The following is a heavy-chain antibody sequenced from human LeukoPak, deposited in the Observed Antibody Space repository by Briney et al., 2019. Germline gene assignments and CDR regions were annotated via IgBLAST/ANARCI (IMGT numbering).Heavy chain of an antibody. CDR1: GFTFSSYA. D-gene: IGHD3-3*01. CDR3: AILPRPVFGVVIGDDY. CDR2: ISYDGSNK. Sequence: GRSLRLSCAASGFTFSSYAMHWVRQAPGKGLEWVAVISYDGSNKYYADSVKGRFTISRDNSKNTLYLQMNRLRADDTAVYYCAILPRPVFGVVIGDDYWGQGTLVTVSS. J-gene: IGHJ4*02. V-gene: IGHV3-30*04.